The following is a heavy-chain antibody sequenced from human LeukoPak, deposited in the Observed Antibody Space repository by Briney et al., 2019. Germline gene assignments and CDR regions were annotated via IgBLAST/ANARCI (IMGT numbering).Heavy chain of an antibody. J-gene: IGHJ3*02. V-gene: IGHV3-21*04. CDR3: ARESGTYSYGTFDI. D-gene: IGHD1-26*01. Sequence: GGSLRLSCAASGFTFSSYSMNWVRQAPGKGLEWVSSISSSSSYIYYADSVKGRFTISRDNAKNSLVLQMNSLRAEDTAVYYCARESGTYSYGTFDIWGQGTMVTVSS. CDR2: ISSSSSYI. CDR1: GFTFSSYS.